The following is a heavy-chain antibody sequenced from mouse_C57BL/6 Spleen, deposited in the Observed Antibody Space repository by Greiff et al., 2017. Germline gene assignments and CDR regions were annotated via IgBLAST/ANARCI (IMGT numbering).Heavy chain of an antibody. CDR3: FITTVVAGFGD. J-gene: IGHJ2*01. Sequence: QVQLQQSGAELVRPGTSVKMSCKASGYTFTNYWIGWAKQRPGHGLEWIGDIYPGGGYTNYNEKFKGKATLTADKSSSTAYMQLSSLTSEDSAIYYCFITTVVAGFGDGGQGTTLTVSS. D-gene: IGHD1-1*01. V-gene: IGHV1-63*01. CDR2: IYPGGGYT. CDR1: GYTFTNYW.